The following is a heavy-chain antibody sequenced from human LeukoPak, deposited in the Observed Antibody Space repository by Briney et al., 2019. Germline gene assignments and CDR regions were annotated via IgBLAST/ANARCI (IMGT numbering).Heavy chain of an antibody. Sequence: GGSLRLSCAASGFTFSSYAMSWVRQAPGEGLEWVSAISGSGGSTYYADSVKGRFTISRDNSKNTLYLQMNSLRAEDTAVFYCAKGTELLGFDYWGQGTLVTVSS. V-gene: IGHV3-23*01. CDR3: AKGTELLGFDY. CDR1: GFTFSSYA. D-gene: IGHD2-15*01. J-gene: IGHJ4*02. CDR2: ISGSGGST.